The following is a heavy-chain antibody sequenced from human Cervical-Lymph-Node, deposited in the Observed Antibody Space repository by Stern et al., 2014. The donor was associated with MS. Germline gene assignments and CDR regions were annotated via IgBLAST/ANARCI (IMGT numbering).Heavy chain of an antibody. J-gene: IGHJ2*01. CDR3: AKSKLTAPGTGPSYWYFDL. Sequence: VQLVESGPGLVKPSDTLSLTCAVSGYSISSSNWWGWIRQPPGKGLEWIGYIDYSGSVDYSPSLKSRVTMSLDTSKNEFSLRLSSGTAVDTAVYYCAKSKLTAPGTGPSYWYFDLWGRGTLVTVSS. V-gene: IGHV4-28*05. CDR2: IDYSGSV. D-gene: IGHD6-13*01. CDR1: GYSISSSNW.